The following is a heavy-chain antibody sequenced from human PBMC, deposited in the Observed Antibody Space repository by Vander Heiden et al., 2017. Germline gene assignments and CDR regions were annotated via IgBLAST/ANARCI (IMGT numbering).Heavy chain of an antibody. J-gene: IGHJ4*02. CDR2: ISWNSGSI. V-gene: IGHV3-9*01. D-gene: IGHD3-10*01. Sequence: EVQLVESGGGLVQPGRSLRLSCAASGFTFDDYAMHGVRQAPGKGLEWVSGISWNSGSIGYADSVKGRFTISRDNAKNSLYLQMNSLRAEDTALYYCAKATYGSEYYFDYWGQGTLVTVSS. CDR1: GFTFDDYA. CDR3: AKATYGSEYYFDY.